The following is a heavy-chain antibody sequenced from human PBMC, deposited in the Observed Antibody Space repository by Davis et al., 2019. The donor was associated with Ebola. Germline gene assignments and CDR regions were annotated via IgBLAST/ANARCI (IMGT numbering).Heavy chain of an antibody. Sequence: GESLKISCAASGFTFSSYWMSWIRQAPGKGLEWVTVIAYDGTDKYYADSVKGRFAISRDNSKNTLYLQMNSLRAEDTAVYYCTRAAGITYNTGSNYWGPGTLVTVSS. CDR1: GFTFSSYW. V-gene: IGHV3-30*09. D-gene: IGHD3-10*01. CDR3: TRAAGITYNTGSNY. J-gene: IGHJ4*02. CDR2: IAYDGTDK.